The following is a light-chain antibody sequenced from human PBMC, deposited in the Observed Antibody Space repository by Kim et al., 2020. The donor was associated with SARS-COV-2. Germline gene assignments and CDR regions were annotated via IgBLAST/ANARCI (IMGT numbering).Light chain of an antibody. V-gene: IGLV2-14*04. Sequence: GQAITISCTGTSSDVGGYNYVSWYRQHPGKAPKLMIYDVSKRPSGVSNRFSGSKSGNTASLTISGLQAEDEADYYCSSYTSGSTWVFGGGTQLTVL. CDR1: SSDVGGYNY. CDR2: DVS. J-gene: IGLJ3*02. CDR3: SSYTSGSTWV.